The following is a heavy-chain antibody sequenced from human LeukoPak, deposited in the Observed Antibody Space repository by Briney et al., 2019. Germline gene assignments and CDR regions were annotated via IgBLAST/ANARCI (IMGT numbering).Heavy chain of an antibody. CDR1: GFKFDDHG. Sequence: GGSLRLSCAASGFKFDDHGMSWVRQVRGKGLEWVSCLNWNGGRTGYADSVKGRFTISRDNAKNSLYLQMNSLRAEDTAFYYCAKDRSFIGLDIWGQGTMVIVSS. CDR2: LNWNGGRT. CDR3: AKDRSFIGLDI. V-gene: IGHV3-20*04. D-gene: IGHD1-26*01. J-gene: IGHJ3*02.